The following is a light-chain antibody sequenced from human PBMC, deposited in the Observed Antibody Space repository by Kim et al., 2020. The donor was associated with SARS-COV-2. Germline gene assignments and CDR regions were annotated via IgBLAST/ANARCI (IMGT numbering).Light chain of an antibody. CDR2: DAS. Sequence: LSPGERATLSCRASQSISNYLAWYQQKPDQAPRLLIHDASSRATGTPDRFSGSGSGTDFTLTISRLEAEDFAVYYCQHYLSPPLTFGGGTKVDIK. V-gene: IGKV3-20*01. J-gene: IGKJ4*01. CDR3: QHYLSPPLT. CDR1: QSISNY.